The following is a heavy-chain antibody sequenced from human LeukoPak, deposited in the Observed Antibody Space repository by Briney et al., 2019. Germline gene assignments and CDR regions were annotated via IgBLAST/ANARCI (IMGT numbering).Heavy chain of an antibody. Sequence: SETLSLTCTVSGGSISSGDYYWSWIRQPPGKGLEWIGYIYYSGSTYYNPSLKSRVTISVDTSKNQFSLKLSSVTAADTAVYYCARDHRDYDFWSGYIPQGDAFDIWGQGTMVTVSS. CDR1: GGSISSGDYY. CDR3: ARDHRDYDFWSGYIPQGDAFDI. CDR2: IYYSGST. V-gene: IGHV4-30-4*01. J-gene: IGHJ3*02. D-gene: IGHD3-3*01.